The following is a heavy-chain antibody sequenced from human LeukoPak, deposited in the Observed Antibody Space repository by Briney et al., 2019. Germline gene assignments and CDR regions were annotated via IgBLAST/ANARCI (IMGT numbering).Heavy chain of an antibody. D-gene: IGHD3-10*01. CDR2: ISGSGGST. Sequence: GGSLRLSCAASGFTFSTYSMNWVRQAPGKGLEWVSAISGSGGSTYYADSVKGRFTISRDNSKNTLYLQMNSLRAEDTAVYYCATSTGGYYYYFDYWGQGTLVTVSS. CDR3: ATSTGGYYYYFDY. V-gene: IGHV3-23*01. CDR1: GFTFSTYS. J-gene: IGHJ4*02.